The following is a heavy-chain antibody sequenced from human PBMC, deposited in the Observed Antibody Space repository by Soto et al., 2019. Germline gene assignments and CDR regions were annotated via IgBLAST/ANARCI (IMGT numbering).Heavy chain of an antibody. Sequence: SETLSLTCTVSGGSIRSGGYYWSWVRQSPRRGLEWIGNIYYSGSTYYNPSLKSRLTISVDTSKNQFSLNLSSVTAADTAVYYCARDRLLATAGTARHYFGLDVWGQGTTVTVSS. J-gene: IGHJ6*02. V-gene: IGHV4-31*03. D-gene: IGHD5-18*01. CDR1: GGSIRSGGYY. CDR3: ARDRLLATAGTARHYFGLDV. CDR2: IYYSGST.